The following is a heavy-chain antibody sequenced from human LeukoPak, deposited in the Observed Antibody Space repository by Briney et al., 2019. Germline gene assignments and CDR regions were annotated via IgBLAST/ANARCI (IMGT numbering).Heavy chain of an antibody. CDR2: IYTSGST. CDR1: GGSISSYY. V-gene: IGHV4-4*07. D-gene: IGHD2-8*01. Sequence: SETLSLTCTVSGGSISSYYWSWIRQPAGKGLEWIGRIYTSGSTNYNPPLKSRVTMSVDTSKNQFSLKLSSVTAADTAVYYCARAGVYQRNWYFDLWGRGTLVTVSS. CDR3: ARAGVYQRNWYFDL. J-gene: IGHJ2*01.